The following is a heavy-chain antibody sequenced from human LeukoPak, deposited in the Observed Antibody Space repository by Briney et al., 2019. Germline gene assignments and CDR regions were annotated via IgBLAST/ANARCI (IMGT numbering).Heavy chain of an antibody. CDR3: ARDQGSLTRSWYTGY. V-gene: IGHV1-2*06. D-gene: IGHD6-13*01. CDR1: GYTFTGYH. CDR2: INPYSGDT. Sequence: ASVKVSCKASGYTFTGYHIHWVRQAPGQGLEWMGRINPYSGDTNFAQKFQGRVTMTRDTSIITAYMDLSSLTLDDTAVYFCARDQGSLTRSWYTGYWGQGTQVTVSS. J-gene: IGHJ4*02.